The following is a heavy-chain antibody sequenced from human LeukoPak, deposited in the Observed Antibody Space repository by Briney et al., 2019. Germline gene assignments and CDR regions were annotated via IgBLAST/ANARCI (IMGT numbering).Heavy chain of an antibody. Sequence: PGESLKISCKGSGNSFASYCIGWVRPMPGKGLEWMRIIYPDDSDTRYSPSFQGQVTITADKSISTAYLQWNSLKASDTAMYFCARRIAGSGSDYWGQGTLVTVSS. J-gene: IGHJ4*02. CDR3: ARRIAGSGSDY. CDR1: GNSFASYC. V-gene: IGHV5-51*01. CDR2: IYPDDSDT. D-gene: IGHD6-13*01.